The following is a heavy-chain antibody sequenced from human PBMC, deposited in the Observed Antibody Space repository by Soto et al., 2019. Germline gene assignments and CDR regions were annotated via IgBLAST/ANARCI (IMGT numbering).Heavy chain of an antibody. D-gene: IGHD2-15*01. V-gene: IGHV3-7*01. Sequence: EVQLVESGGGLVQPGGSLRLSCAASGFTFETSSMTWVRQAPGKGLEWVANIKQDGSEKYYVDSVKGRFTISRDNAKNSMYLQMNSLRVEDTAVYFCVRERISSWGQGTLVTVSS. CDR1: GFTFETSS. CDR2: IKQDGSEK. CDR3: VRERISS. J-gene: IGHJ4*02.